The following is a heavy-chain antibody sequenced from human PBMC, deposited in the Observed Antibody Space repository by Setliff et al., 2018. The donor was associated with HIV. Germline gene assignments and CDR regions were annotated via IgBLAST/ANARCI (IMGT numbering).Heavy chain of an antibody. D-gene: IGHD6-25*01. CDR2: IFNTGST. V-gene: IGHV4-38-2*01. Sequence: SETLSLTCAVSGYSIRDNFFWGWVRQPPGKGLEWIGYIFNTGSTYYKSSLASRLTMSIDTSRNQFSLKLRSVTAADTAVFYCARMSVSAAVYFDSWGQGTLVTVSS. CDR3: ARMSVSAAVYFDS. CDR1: GYSIRDNFF. J-gene: IGHJ4*02.